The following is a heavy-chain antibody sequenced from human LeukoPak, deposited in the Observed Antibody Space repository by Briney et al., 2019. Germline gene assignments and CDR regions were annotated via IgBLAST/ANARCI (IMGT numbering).Heavy chain of an antibody. CDR3: ATHRLGYCSSTSCSYYYYYGMDV. J-gene: IGHJ6*02. CDR2: IIPLSVIA. D-gene: IGHD2-2*01. V-gene: IGHV1-69*10. Sequence: ASLKISCKTSVGTLSSYTISWVRHGPRHGLEWVGEIIPLSVIANYAQKFQGRVTITADKSTSTAYMELSSLRSEDTAVYYCATHRLGYCSSTSCSYYYYYGMDVWGQGTTVTVSS. CDR1: VGTLSSYT.